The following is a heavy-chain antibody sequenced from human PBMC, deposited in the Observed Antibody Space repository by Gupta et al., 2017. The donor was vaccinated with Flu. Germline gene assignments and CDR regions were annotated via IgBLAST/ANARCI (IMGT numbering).Heavy chain of an antibody. Sequence: QVQLVQSGPEVKRPGASVRVSCEASGYSFNDSGIHWVRQAPGQRPEWLGWIVPGNGDTNYSRNFQDRVTIVRDTSARTVQLQLRSLRSEDTAVYYCARDPAGQNHYWGQGTLVTVSS. CDR2: IVPGNGDT. CDR1: GYSFNDSG. J-gene: IGHJ4*02. V-gene: IGHV1-3*01. D-gene: IGHD1-14*01. CDR3: ARDPAGQNHY.